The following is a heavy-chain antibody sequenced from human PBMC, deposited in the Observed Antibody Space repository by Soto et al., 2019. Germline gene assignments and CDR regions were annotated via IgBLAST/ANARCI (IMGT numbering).Heavy chain of an antibody. CDR3: VRGASSGYYRIDY. D-gene: IGHD3-22*01. CDR2: ISPDGKNT. CDR1: GFTFSSYW. J-gene: IGHJ4*02. Sequence: DVHLVESGGDLVHPGGSLRLSCAASGFTFSSYWMHWVRQVPGKGLVWVSRISPDGKNTNYADSVKGRFTISRDNAKNTVFLQMNSLRVEDMAVYYCVRGASSGYYRIDYWGQGALFTVSS. V-gene: IGHV3-74*01.